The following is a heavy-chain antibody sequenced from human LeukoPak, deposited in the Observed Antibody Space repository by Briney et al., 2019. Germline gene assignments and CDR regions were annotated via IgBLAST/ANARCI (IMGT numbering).Heavy chain of an antibody. V-gene: IGHV3-48*03. CDR3: ARDYGSGSSGDY. CDR2: ISSSGSTI. J-gene: IGHJ4*02. D-gene: IGHD3-10*01. Sequence: GGSLRLSCAASGFTFSSYEMNWVRQAPGKGLEWVSYISSSGSTIYYADSVKGRFTISRDNAKNSLYLQMNSLRAEDTAVYYCARDYGSGSSGDYWGQGTLVTVSS. CDR1: GFTFSSYE.